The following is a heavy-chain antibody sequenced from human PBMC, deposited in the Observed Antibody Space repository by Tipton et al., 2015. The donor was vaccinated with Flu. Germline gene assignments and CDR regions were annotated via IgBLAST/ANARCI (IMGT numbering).Heavy chain of an antibody. J-gene: IGHJ4*02. CDR1: GGSISSSSYY. D-gene: IGHD4-23*01. CDR2: IYYSGST. V-gene: IGHV4-39*01. CDR3: ARRGKEGSRDY. Sequence: PSLTCTVSGGSISSSSYYWGWIRQPPGKGLEWIGSIYYSGSTYYNPSLKSRVTISVDTSKNQFSLKLSSVTAADTAVYYCARRGKEGSRDYWGQGTLVTVSS.